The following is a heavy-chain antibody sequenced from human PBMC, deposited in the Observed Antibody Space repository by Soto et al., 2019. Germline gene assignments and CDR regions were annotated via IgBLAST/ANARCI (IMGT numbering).Heavy chain of an antibody. CDR3: ARVQGKYYDILTGYYRDNWFDP. CDR2: IYHSGST. CDR1: GGSISSGGYS. Sequence: SETLSLTCAVSGGSISSGGYSWSWIRQPPGKGLEWVGYIYHSGSTYYNPSLKSRVTISVDRSKNQFSLKLSSVTAADTAVYYCARVQGKYYDILTGYYRDNWFDPWGQGTLVTVSS. V-gene: IGHV4-30-2*01. D-gene: IGHD3-9*01. J-gene: IGHJ5*02.